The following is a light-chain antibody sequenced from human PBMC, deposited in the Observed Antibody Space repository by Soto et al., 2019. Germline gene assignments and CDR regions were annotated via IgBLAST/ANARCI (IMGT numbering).Light chain of an antibody. V-gene: IGLV4-69*01. Sequence: QSVLTQSPSASASLGASVKLTCTLSSGHSNYAIAWHQQQSEKGPRYLMKLNSDGSHSKGDGIPDRFSGSSSGAERYLTISSLQSEDEADYSCQTWGSGIVVFCGGTKLTVL. CDR2: LNSDGSH. J-gene: IGLJ2*01. CDR1: SGHSNYA. CDR3: QTWGSGIVV.